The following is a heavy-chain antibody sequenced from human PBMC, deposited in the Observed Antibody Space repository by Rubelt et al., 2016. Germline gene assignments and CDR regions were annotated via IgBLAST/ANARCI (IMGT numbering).Heavy chain of an antibody. J-gene: IGHJ4*02. Sequence: CDMSWVRQAPGKGLEWVAVIWYDGSNKYYADSVKGRFTISRDNSKNTLYLQMNSLRAEDTAVYYCARYRGKYCSGGSCYHDYWGQGTLVTVSS. CDR2: IWYDGSNK. V-gene: IGHV3-33*01. CDR3: ARYRGKYCSGGSCYHDY. D-gene: IGHD2-15*01. CDR1: CD.